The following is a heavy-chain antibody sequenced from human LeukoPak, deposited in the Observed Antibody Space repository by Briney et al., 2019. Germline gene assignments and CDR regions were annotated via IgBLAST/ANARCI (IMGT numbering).Heavy chain of an antibody. J-gene: IGHJ4*02. CDR1: GFTFSSYA. CDR2: ISYDGSNK. Sequence: GGSLRLSCAASGFTFSSYAMHWVRQAPGKGLEWVAVISYDGSNKYYADSVKGRFTISRDNSKNTLYLQMNSLRAEDTAVYYCAKGRPQWLRFGYFDYWGQGTLVTVSS. CDR3: AKGRPQWLRFGYFDY. D-gene: IGHD5-12*01. V-gene: IGHV3-30*04.